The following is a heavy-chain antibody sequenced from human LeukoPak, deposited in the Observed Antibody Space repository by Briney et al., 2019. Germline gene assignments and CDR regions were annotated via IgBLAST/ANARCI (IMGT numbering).Heavy chain of an antibody. CDR3: AKDLLWFGEPNWFDP. J-gene: IGHJ5*02. Sequence: ASVKVSCKASGYTFTSYYMHWVRQAPGQGLEWMGIINPSGGSTSYAQKFQGRVTMTRDTSTSTVYMEMSSLRSEDTAVYYCAKDLLWFGEPNWFDPWGQGTLVTVSS. CDR2: INPSGGST. V-gene: IGHV1-46*01. D-gene: IGHD3-10*01. CDR1: GYTFTSYY.